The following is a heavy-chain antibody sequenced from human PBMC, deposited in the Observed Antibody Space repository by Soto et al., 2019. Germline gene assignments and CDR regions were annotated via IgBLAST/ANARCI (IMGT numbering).Heavy chain of an antibody. J-gene: IGHJ4*02. CDR2: IKEDGSEK. Sequence: ETMSLTWAVFGGSCSSYWMSWIRQAPGKGLEWVANIKEDGSEKDYVDSVKGRFTISRDNAKNSLYLQMNGLRVEDTAVYYCARGHSAPDYWGQGTLVTVSS. CDR1: GGSCSSYW. CDR3: ARGHSAPDY. V-gene: IGHV3-7*01.